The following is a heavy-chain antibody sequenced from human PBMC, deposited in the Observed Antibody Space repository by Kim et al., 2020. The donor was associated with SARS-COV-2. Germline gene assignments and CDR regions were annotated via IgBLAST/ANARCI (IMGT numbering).Heavy chain of an antibody. V-gene: IGHV3-30*04. Sequence: GGSLRLSCAASGFTFSSYAMHWVRQAPGKGLEWVAVISYDGSNKYYADSVKGRFTISRDNSKNTLYLQMNSLRAEDTAVYYCAREKYGSGSYYRRGYYFDYWGQGTLVTVSS. CDR3: AREKYGSGSYYRRGYYFDY. CDR2: ISYDGSNK. CDR1: GFTFSSYA. J-gene: IGHJ4*02. D-gene: IGHD3-10*01.